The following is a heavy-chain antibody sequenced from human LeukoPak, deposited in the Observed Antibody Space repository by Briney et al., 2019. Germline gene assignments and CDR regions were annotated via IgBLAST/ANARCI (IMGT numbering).Heavy chain of an antibody. Sequence: SETLSLPCTVSGGSISSYYWSWIRQPPGKGLEWIGYIYYSGSTNYNPSLKSRVTISVDTSKNQFSLKLSSVTAADTAVYYCAKRLWFGDYGMDVWGQGTTVTVSS. J-gene: IGHJ6*02. CDR1: GGSISSYY. CDR3: AKRLWFGDYGMDV. CDR2: IYYSGST. V-gene: IGHV4-59*01. D-gene: IGHD3-10*01.